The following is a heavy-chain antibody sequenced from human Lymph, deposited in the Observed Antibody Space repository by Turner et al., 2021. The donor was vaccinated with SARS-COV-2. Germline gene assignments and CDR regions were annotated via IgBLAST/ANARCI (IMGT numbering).Heavy chain of an antibody. CDR3: ARTYYYDSSGYYYQYYFDY. CDR1: GGFISSGGYY. D-gene: IGHD3-22*01. CDR2: IYYSGST. J-gene: IGHJ4*02. Sequence: QVQLQESGPGLVKPSQTLSLTCTVSGGFISSGGYYWSWIRQHPGKGLEWIGYIYYSGSTYYNPSLKSRVTISVDTSKNQFSLKLSSVTAADTAVYYCARTYYYDSSGYYYQYYFDYGGQGTLVTVSS. V-gene: IGHV4-31*03.